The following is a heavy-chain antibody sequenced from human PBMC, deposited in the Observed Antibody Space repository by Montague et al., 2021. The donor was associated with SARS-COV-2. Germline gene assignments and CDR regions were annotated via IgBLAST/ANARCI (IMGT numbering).Heavy chain of an antibody. CDR2: IYYSGST. Sequence: SETLSLTCTVSGGSISSSSYYWGWIRQPPGKGLEWIGSIYYSGSTYYNPSLKSRVTISVNASKNQFSLKLSSVTAAGTAVYYCARQGSGSYYNWFDSWGQGTLVTVSS. CDR1: GGSISSSSYY. V-gene: IGHV4-39*01. D-gene: IGHD1-26*01. CDR3: ARQGSGSYYNWFDS. J-gene: IGHJ5*01.